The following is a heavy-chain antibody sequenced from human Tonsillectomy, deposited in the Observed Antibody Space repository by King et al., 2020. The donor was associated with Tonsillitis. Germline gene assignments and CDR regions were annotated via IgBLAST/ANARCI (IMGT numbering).Heavy chain of an antibody. Sequence: QVQLQESRPGLVKPSETLSLTCSVSDYSVTSGNNWGWIRQSPGKALEWIGNVFRAGKTTYNPSLKSRVAISIDSANQFSLRMDSMTAADTAIYYCVREGAVPVNYFHWGQGILVTVSS. CDR1: DYSVTSGNN. CDR2: VFRAGKT. J-gene: IGHJ4*02. CDR3: VREGAVPVNYFH. V-gene: IGHV4-38-2*02. D-gene: IGHD6-19*01.